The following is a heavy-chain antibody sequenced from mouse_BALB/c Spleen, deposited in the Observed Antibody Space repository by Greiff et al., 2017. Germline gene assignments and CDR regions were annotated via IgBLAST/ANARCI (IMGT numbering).Heavy chain of an antibody. CDR1: GFTFSSYA. Sequence: EVKLQESGGGLVKPGGSLKLSCAASGFTFSSYAMSWVRQTPEKRLEWVASISSGGSTYYPDSVKGRFTISRDNARNILYLQMSSLRSEDTAMYYCARDITTVVAPFDYWGQGTTLTVSS. D-gene: IGHD1-1*01. CDR3: ARDITTVVAPFDY. J-gene: IGHJ2*01. V-gene: IGHV5-6-5*01. CDR2: ISSGGST.